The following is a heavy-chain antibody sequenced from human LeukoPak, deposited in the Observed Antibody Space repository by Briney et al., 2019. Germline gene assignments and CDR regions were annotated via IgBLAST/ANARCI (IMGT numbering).Heavy chain of an antibody. V-gene: IGHV3-13*01. J-gene: IGHJ5*02. CDR1: GFTFSSYD. CDR3: TRGTDGFDP. CDR2: IGKAGNT. Sequence: GGSLRLSCAASGFTFSSYDMHWVRQATGKGLGWVSAIGKAGNTYYSGSVKGRFTISRENAKNSLYLQMNSLRAGDTAVYYCTRGTDGFDPWGQGTLVTVSS.